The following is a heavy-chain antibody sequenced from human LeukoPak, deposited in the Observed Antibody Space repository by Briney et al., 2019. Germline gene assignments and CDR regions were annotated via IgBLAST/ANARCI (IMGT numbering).Heavy chain of an antibody. CDR1: GFTFSNHA. D-gene: IGHD3-16*01. J-gene: IGHJ4*02. CDR3: ARTWGYYFDY. Sequence: GGSLRLSCAASGFTFSNHAMNWVRQAPGKGLEWVSTVGFGSDTYYADSVKGRFTISRDNSMNTLHLQMNSLRAEDTAVYYCARTWGYYFDYWGQGTLVTVSS. V-gene: IGHV3-23*01. CDR2: VGFGSDT.